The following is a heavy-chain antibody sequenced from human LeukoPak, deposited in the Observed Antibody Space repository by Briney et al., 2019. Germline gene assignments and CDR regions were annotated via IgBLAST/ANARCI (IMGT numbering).Heavy chain of an antibody. J-gene: IGHJ4*02. CDR1: GFSFSNNW. CDR2: VKKDESEK. D-gene: IGHD3-22*01. V-gene: IGHV3-7*01. CDR3: ARESGYYYDFDY. Sequence: GGSLRLSCAASGFSFSNNWMTWVRQAPGKGLEWVASVKKDESEKYYVDSVKGRFTISRDNSKNTLYLQMNSLRAEDTAVYYCARESGYYYDFDYWGQGTLVTVSS.